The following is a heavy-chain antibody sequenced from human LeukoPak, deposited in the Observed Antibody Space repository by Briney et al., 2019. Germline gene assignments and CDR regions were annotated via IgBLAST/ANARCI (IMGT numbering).Heavy chain of an antibody. Sequence: SETLSLTCTVSGGSISSYYWSLIRHPPGEGVEGIGNIYYSGSTNYNHSLKSRVTISVDTSKNQFSLKLSSVTAADTAVYYRASSYSSGWYPSHFDYWGQGTLVTVSS. CDR3: ASSYSSGWYPSHFDY. CDR2: IYYSGST. V-gene: IGHV4-59*01. CDR1: GGSISSYY. D-gene: IGHD6-19*01. J-gene: IGHJ4*02.